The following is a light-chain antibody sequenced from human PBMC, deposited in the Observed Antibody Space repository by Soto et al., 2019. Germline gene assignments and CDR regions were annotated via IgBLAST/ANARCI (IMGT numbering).Light chain of an antibody. CDR2: DAS. CDR1: QSISSW. V-gene: IGKV1-5*01. Sequence: DIHMTQSPSTLSASVGDRVTITCRASQSISSWLAWYQQKPGKAPKVLIFDASSLESGVPSRFSGSGSATEFTLTISSLQPDDFATYYCQQYNSYTWTFGQGTKVDIK. CDR3: QQYNSYTWT. J-gene: IGKJ1*01.